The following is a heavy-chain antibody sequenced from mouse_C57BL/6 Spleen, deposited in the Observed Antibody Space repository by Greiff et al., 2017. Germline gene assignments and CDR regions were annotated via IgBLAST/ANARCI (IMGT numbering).Heavy chain of an antibody. CDR2: IDPSDSYT. J-gene: IGHJ2*01. D-gene: IGHD4-1*01. Sequence: QVQLQQPGAELVMPGASVKLSCKASGYTFTSYWMHWVKQRPGQGLEWIGKIDPSDSYTNYNQKFKGKSTLTVDKSSSTAYMQLSSLTSDDSAVYYCARGSLGRNYFDYWGQGTTLTVSS. V-gene: IGHV1-69*01. CDR1: GYTFTSYW. CDR3: ARGSLGRNYFDY.